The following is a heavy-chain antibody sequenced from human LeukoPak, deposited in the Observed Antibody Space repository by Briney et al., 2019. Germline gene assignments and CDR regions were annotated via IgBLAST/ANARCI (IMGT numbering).Heavy chain of an antibody. J-gene: IGHJ1*01. CDR3: ARDYPDSSWYHGYFQH. V-gene: IGHV1-69*13. CDR1: GGTFSSYA. Sequence: ASVKVSCKASGGTFSSYAISWVRQAPGQGLEWMGGIIPIFGTANYAQKFQGRVTITADESASTAYMELSSLRSEDTAVYYCARDYPDSSWYHGYFQHWGQGTLVTVSS. D-gene: IGHD6-13*01. CDR2: IIPIFGTA.